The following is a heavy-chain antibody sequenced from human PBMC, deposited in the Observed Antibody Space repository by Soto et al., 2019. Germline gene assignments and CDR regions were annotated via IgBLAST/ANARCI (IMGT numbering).Heavy chain of an antibody. CDR3: AIRIFGVEY. CDR2: ISGNSPST. CDR1: GFTFSAYA. Sequence: EVQLLESGGGLVQPGGSLRLSCAASGFTFSAYAMSWVRQAPGKGLEWVSAISGNSPSTYYADSVQGRFTISRDSSRKTLFLQMNTLRAEDTAVYFCAIRIFGVEYWGQGTQVTVSS. D-gene: IGHD3-3*01. J-gene: IGHJ4*02. V-gene: IGHV3-23*01.